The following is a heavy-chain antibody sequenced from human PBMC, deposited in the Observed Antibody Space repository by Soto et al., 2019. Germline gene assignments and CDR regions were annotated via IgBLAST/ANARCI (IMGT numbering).Heavy chain of an antibody. D-gene: IGHD2-15*01. Sequence: ASVKVSCKASGYTFTSYGISWVRQAPGQGLEWMGWISAYNGNTNYAQKLQGRVTMTTDASTSTAYMELRSLRSDDTAVYYCARDPRGYCSGGSCYWFAYWGQGTLVTVSS. CDR2: ISAYNGNT. CDR1: GYTFTSYG. CDR3: ARDPRGYCSGGSCYWFAY. V-gene: IGHV1-18*01. J-gene: IGHJ4*02.